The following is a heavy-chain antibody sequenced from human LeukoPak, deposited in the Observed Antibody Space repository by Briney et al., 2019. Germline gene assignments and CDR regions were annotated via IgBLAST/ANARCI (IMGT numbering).Heavy chain of an antibody. CDR3: ARPLRWELLGGEHDAFDI. D-gene: IGHD1-26*01. V-gene: IGHV3-48*01. Sequence: GGSLRLSCAASGFTFSSYSMNWVRQAPGKGLERVSYISSSSSTIYYADSVKGRFTISRDNAKNSLYLQMNSLRAEDTAVYYCARPLRWELLGGEHDAFDIWGQGTMVTVSS. CDR2: ISSSSSTI. J-gene: IGHJ3*02. CDR1: GFTFSSYS.